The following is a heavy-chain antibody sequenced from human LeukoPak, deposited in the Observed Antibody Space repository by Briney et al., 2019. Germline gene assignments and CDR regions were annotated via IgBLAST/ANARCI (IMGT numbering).Heavy chain of an antibody. V-gene: IGHV3-15*01. J-gene: IGHJ4*02. Sequence: PGGSLRLSCAASGFSVSDAYMSWVRQTPGKWLEWIGRIISKSDGGTTDYAAPVKDRFIISRDDSKGTLYLQLNSLRTDDTAVYYCLAQYYFDYWGRGTLVTVSS. CDR2: IISKSDGGTT. CDR1: GFSVSDAY. CDR3: LAQYYFDY. D-gene: IGHD5-24*01.